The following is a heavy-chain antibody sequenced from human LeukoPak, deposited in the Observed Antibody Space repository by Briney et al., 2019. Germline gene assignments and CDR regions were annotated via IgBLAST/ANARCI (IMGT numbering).Heavy chain of an antibody. CDR3: ARQSSGWSPYYYYYMDV. J-gene: IGHJ6*03. CDR2: IYPGDSDT. D-gene: IGHD6-19*01. Sequence: GESLKTSCKGSGYSFTSYWIGWVRQMPGKGLEWMGIIYPGDSDTRYSPSFQGQVTISADKSISTAYLQWSSLKASDTAMYYCARQSSGWSPYYYYYMDVWGKGTTVTISS. CDR1: GYSFTSYW. V-gene: IGHV5-51*01.